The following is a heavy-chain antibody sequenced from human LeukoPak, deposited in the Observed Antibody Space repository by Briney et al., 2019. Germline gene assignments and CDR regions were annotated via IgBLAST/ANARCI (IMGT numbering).Heavy chain of an antibody. D-gene: IGHD3-9*01. CDR1: GFTFSSYG. CDR3: AREYFVGGYYFDY. J-gene: IGHJ4*02. V-gene: IGHV3-30*02. Sequence: GGSLRLXCAASGFTFSSYGMHWVRQAPGKGLEWVAFIRHDESNKYYEDSVKGRFTISRDNSKNTLYLHMNSLRAEDTAVYYFAREYFVGGYYFDYWGQGTLVTVSS. CDR2: IRHDESNK.